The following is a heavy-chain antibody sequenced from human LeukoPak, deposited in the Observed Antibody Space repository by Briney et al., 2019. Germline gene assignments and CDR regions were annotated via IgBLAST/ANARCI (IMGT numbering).Heavy chain of an antibody. D-gene: IGHD2-2*03. V-gene: IGHV1-8*01. CDR2: MNPNSGNT. CDR3: ARGLDMFTVLFNPYFDY. CDR1: GYTFTSHD. Sequence: ASVKVSCKASGYTFTSHDINWLRQATGQGLEWMGWMNPNSGNTGYAQKFQGRVTMTRNTSISTAYMELSSLRSEDTAVYYCARGLDMFTVLFNPYFDYWGQGTLVTVSS. J-gene: IGHJ4*02.